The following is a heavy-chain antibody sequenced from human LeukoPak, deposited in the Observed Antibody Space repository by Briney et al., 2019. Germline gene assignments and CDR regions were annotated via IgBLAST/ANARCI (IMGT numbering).Heavy chain of an antibody. CDR3: ARQSCSSTSCPFDY. CDR1: GGSISSYY. Sequence: TSETLSLTCTVSGGSISSYYWSWIRQPPGKGLEWIGSIYYSGSTYYNPSLKSRVTISVDTSKKQFSLKLSSVTAADTAVYYCARQSCSSTSCPFDYWGQGTLVTVSS. D-gene: IGHD2-2*01. V-gene: IGHV4-39*01. CDR2: IYYSGST. J-gene: IGHJ4*02.